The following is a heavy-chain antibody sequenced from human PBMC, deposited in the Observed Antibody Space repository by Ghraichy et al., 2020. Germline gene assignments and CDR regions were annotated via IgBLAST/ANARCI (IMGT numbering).Heavy chain of an antibody. J-gene: IGHJ4*02. CDR3: ARGPYYDILTGYFPFAY. Sequence: SETLSLTCTVSGGSISGYHWNWIRQPPGKGLEWIGFVFYSGSTNYNPSLKSRVTISVDASTNEFSLQLTSVTAADTAVYYCARGPYYDILTGYFPFAYWGQGALVTVPS. V-gene: IGHV4-59*01. D-gene: IGHD3-9*01. CDR1: GGSISGYH. CDR2: VFYSGST.